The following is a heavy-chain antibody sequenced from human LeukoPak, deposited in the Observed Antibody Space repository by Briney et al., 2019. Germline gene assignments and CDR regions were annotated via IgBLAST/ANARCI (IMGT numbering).Heavy chain of an antibody. Sequence: SGGSLRLSCAASGFTVSSNYMSWVRQAPGKGLEWVSVIYSGGSTYYADSVKGRFTISRDNSKNTLYLQMNSLKTEDTAVYYCTTESLVTAIKVSRYYMDVWGKGTTVTVSS. D-gene: IGHD2-21*02. CDR1: GFTVSSNY. V-gene: IGHV3-53*01. CDR3: TTESLVTAIKVSRYYMDV. CDR2: IYSGGST. J-gene: IGHJ6*03.